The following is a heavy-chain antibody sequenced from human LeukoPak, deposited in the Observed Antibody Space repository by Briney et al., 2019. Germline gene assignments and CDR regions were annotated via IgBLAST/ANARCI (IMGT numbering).Heavy chain of an antibody. V-gene: IGHV3-23*01. CDR2: VSDSGSGA. CDR1: GFTFSNYG. CDR3: APDLRGSAWSLDY. Sequence: GGSLRLSCAASGFTFSNYGMSWVRQAPGKGLEWVSVVSDSGSGAYYADSVKGRFTISRDNSKDTLYLQMNSLRAEDTAVYYCAPDLRGSAWSLDYWGQGTLVTVSS. J-gene: IGHJ4*02. D-gene: IGHD6-19*01.